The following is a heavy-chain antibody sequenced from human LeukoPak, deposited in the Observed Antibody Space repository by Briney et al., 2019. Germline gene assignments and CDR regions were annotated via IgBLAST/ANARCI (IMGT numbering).Heavy chain of an antibody. V-gene: IGHV3-53*01. D-gene: IGHD6-13*01. J-gene: IGHJ3*02. Sequence: GGSLRLSCAASGFTVSSNYMSWVRQAPGKGLEWVSVIYSGGSTYYADSVKDRFTISRDNSKNTLYLQMNSLRAEDTAVYYCARASSWSHDAFDIWGQGTMVTVSS. CDR1: GFTVSSNY. CDR2: IYSGGST. CDR3: ARASSWSHDAFDI.